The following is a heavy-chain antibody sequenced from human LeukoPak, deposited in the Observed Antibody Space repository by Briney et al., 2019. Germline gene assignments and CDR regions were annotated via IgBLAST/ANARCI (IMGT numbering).Heavy chain of an antibody. D-gene: IGHD4-23*01. CDR3: ARDLYGGTSATFDY. V-gene: IGHV1-2*02. Sequence: ASVKVSCKASGYTFTGYYMHWVRQAPGQGLEWMGWINPNSGGTYYAQKFQGRVTMTSDTSISSAYMELSRLRSDDRAVYYCARDLYGGTSATFDYWGQGTLVTVSS. CDR2: INPNSGGT. CDR1: GYTFTGYY. J-gene: IGHJ4*02.